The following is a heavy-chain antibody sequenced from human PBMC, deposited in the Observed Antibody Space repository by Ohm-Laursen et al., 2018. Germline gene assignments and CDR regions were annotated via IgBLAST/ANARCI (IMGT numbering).Heavy chain of an antibody. Sequence: SVNVSCKASGYTFTSYDINWVRQATGQGLEWMGWMNPNSGNTGYAQKFRDRVTMTSDTSISTAYMELYGLTSEDTAAYYCARAVRNQLVSDYWGQGTLVTVSS. CDR1: GYTFTSYD. CDR2: MNPNSGNT. V-gene: IGHV1-8*01. J-gene: IGHJ4*02. D-gene: IGHD1-1*01. CDR3: ARAVRNQLVSDY.